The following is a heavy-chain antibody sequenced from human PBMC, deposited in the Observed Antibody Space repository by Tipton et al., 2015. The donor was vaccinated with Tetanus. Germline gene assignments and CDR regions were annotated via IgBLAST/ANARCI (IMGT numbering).Heavy chain of an antibody. V-gene: IGHV3-48*02. D-gene: IGHD3-10*01. J-gene: IGHJ5*01. CDR2: ISKSSSPI. CDR3: ARGSGSSWFAY. CDR1: GSSFSTEN. Sequence: SLRLSCVDSGSSFSTENMNWVRQAPGKGLEWLAYISKSSSPIFYAASVKGRLTISRDNAKNSLYLQMNSLRDEDTAVYYCARGSGSSWFAYWGQGTLDTVSS.